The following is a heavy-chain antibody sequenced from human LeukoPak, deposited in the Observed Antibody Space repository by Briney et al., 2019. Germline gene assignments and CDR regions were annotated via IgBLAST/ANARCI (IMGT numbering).Heavy chain of an antibody. CDR2: INHSGST. Sequence: SETLSLTCAVYGGSFSGYYWSWIRQPPGKGLEWIGEINHSGSTNYNPSLKSRVTISVDTSKNQFSLELSSVTAADTAVYYCARGEIVVVPAAPYYYHYMDVWGKGTTVTVSS. CDR1: GGSFSGYY. CDR3: ARGEIVVVPAAPYYYHYMDV. D-gene: IGHD2-2*01. V-gene: IGHV4-34*01. J-gene: IGHJ6*03.